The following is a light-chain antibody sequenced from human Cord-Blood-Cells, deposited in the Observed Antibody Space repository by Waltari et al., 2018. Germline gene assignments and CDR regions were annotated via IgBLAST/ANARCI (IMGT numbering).Light chain of an antibody. CDR2: DAS. CDR1: QSVSSY. J-gene: IGKJ4*01. V-gene: IGKV3-11*01. Sequence: IVLTQSPATLSLSPGARATLSCRASQSVSSYLAWYQQKPGQAPRLLIYDASNRATGIPARFSGSGSGTDFTLTISSLEPEDFAVYYCQQRSNWPTFGGGTKVEIK. CDR3: QQRSNWPT.